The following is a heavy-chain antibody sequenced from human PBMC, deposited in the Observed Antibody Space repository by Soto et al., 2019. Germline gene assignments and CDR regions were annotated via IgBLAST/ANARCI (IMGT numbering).Heavy chain of an antibody. J-gene: IGHJ3*02. Sequence: EVQLVESGGGLVQPGRSLRLSCAASGFTFDDYAMHWVRQAPGKGLEWVSGISWNSGSIGYADSVKGRFTISRDNAKNSLYLQMNSLRVEDTAFYYCARDHIPYSSTGDAFDIWGQGTMVTVSS. D-gene: IGHD6-13*01. CDR3: ARDHIPYSSTGDAFDI. V-gene: IGHV3-9*01. CDR2: ISWNSGSI. CDR1: GFTFDDYA.